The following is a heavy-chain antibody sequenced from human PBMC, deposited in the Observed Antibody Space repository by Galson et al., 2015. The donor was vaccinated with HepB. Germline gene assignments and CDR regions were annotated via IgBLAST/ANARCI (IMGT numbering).Heavy chain of an antibody. CDR1: GRTFSNHP. CDR3: TTGSAAGRDY. J-gene: IGHJ4*02. V-gene: IGHV3-30*14. Sequence: LRLSCAASGRTFSNHPMHWVRQAPGKGLEWVALIPYDGSNKYCADSVKGRFTISRDNSKKTLYLQMSGLRADDTVVYFCTTGSAAGRDYWGQGTLVIVSS. CDR2: IPYDGSNK. D-gene: IGHD1-14*01.